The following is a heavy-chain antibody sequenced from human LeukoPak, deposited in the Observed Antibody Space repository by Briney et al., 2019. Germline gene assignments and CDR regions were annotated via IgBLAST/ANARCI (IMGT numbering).Heavy chain of an antibody. CDR1: GFTFSSYW. Sequence: PGGSLRLSCAASGFTFSSYWMSWVRQAPGKGLEWVANIKQDGSEKYYVDSVKGRFTISIDNAKNSLYLQMNSLRAEDTAVYYCARGSLSGATAPGDAFDIWGQGTMVTVSS. V-gene: IGHV3-7*01. CDR3: ARGSLSGATAPGDAFDI. J-gene: IGHJ3*02. CDR2: IKQDGSEK. D-gene: IGHD1-26*01.